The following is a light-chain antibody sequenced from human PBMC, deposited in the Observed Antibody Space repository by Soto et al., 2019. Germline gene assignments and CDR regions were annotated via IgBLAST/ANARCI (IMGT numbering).Light chain of an antibody. V-gene: IGKV1-6*01. CDR3: LHDYDYPRT. CDR2: AAS. Sequence: IQMTQSPSSLSASEGDRVTITSRASQDIRNGLVWYQQKPGKTPKLLIYAASTLQSGVPSRFSGSGSGTDFTPTIRSLQPEDSANYYCLHDYDYPRTFGQGTKVDIK. J-gene: IGKJ1*01. CDR1: QDIRNG.